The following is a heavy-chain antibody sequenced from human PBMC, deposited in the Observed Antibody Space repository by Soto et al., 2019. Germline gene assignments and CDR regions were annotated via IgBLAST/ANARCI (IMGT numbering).Heavy chain of an antibody. CDR2: IYYSGST. CDR3: AREDILTEHYGMDV. J-gene: IGHJ6*02. D-gene: IGHD3-9*01. V-gene: IGHV4-30-4*01. Sequence: PSATLSLTCAVYGGSFSGYYWSWIRQPPGKGLEWIGYIYYSGSTYYNPSLKSRVTISVDTSKNQFSLKLSSVTAADTAVYYCAREDILTEHYGMDVWGQGTTVTVSS. CDR1: GGSFSGYY.